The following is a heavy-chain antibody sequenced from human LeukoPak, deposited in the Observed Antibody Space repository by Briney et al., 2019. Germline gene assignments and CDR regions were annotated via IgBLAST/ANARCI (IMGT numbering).Heavy chain of an antibody. CDR2: INHSGST. Sequence: SETLSLTCAVYGGSFSGYYWSWIRQPPGKGLEWMGEINHSGSTNYNPSLKSRVTISVDTSKNQFSLKLSSVTAADTAVYYCARGEQLRVFDYWGQGTLVTVSS. D-gene: IGHD5-24*01. V-gene: IGHV4-34*01. CDR1: GGSFSGYY. CDR3: ARGEQLRVFDY. J-gene: IGHJ4*02.